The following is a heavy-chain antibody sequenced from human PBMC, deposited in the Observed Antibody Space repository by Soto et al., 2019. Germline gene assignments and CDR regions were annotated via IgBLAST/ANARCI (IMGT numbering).Heavy chain of an antibody. J-gene: IGHJ1*01. CDR2: IRSKAYGGTT. V-gene: IGHV3-49*04. CDR1: GFTFGDYA. Sequence: GGSLRLSCTASGFTFGDYAMSWVRQAPGKGLEWVGFIRSKAYGGTTEYAASVKGRFTISRDDSKSIAYLQMNSLKTEDTAVYYCTRDSSGYYEHWGQGTLVTVSS. D-gene: IGHD3-22*01. CDR3: TRDSSGYYEH.